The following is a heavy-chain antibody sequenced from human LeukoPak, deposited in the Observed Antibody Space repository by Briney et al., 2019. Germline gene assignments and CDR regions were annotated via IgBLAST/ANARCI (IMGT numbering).Heavy chain of an antibody. Sequence: GGSLRLSCAASGFTVSNNYVSWVRQAPGKGLEWVSITYGDSNTNYADSVKGRFTISRDTSQNTLSLQMNSLRAEDTAVYYCVRKNRDFNAAFDIWGQGTVVTVSS. CDR3: VRKNRDFNAAFDI. J-gene: IGHJ3*02. V-gene: IGHV3-53*01. D-gene: IGHD2-21*02. CDR2: TYGDSNT. CDR1: GFTVSNNY.